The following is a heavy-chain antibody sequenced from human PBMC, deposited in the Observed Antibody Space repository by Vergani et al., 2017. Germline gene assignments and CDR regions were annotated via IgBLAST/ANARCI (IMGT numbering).Heavy chain of an antibody. J-gene: IGHJ6*02. D-gene: IGHD3-10*01. CDR1: GFTFSRSG. CDR3: AREKGTYYYGSGSDYKGPYYYYGMDV. CDR2: ISYDGNNK. Sequence: QVQLVESGGGVVRPGTSLRLSCAASGFTFSRSGMHWVRQAPGKGLEWVAVISYDGNNKYSADSVKGRFTISRDYAKNSLYLQMNSLRAEDTAVYYCAREKGTYYYGSGSDYKGPYYYYGMDVWGQGTTVTVSS. V-gene: IGHV3-30*03.